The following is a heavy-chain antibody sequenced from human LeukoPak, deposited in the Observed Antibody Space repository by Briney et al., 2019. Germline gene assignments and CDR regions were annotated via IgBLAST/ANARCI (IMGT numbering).Heavy chain of an antibody. V-gene: IGHV4-59*08. D-gene: IGHD3-22*01. CDR1: GGSISSYY. CDR3: ARHYDSSGYYSTRAFDI. J-gene: IGHJ3*02. CDR2: IYYSGST. Sequence: PSETLSLTCTVSGGSISSYYWSWIRQPPGKGLEWIGYIYYSGSTNYNPSLESRVTISVDTSKNQFSLKLSSVTAADTAVYYCARHYDSSGYYSTRAFDIWGQGTMVTVSS.